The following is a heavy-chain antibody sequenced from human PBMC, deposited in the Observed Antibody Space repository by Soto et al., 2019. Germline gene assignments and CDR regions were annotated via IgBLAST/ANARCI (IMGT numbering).Heavy chain of an antibody. CDR2: IDPSDSYT. D-gene: IGHD6-6*01. J-gene: IGHJ6*02. CDR1: GYSFTSYW. V-gene: IGHV5-10-1*01. Sequence: PGESLKISCKGSGYSFTSYWISWVRQMPGKGLEWMGSIDPSDSYTNYSPSFQGHVTISADKSISTAYLQWSSLKASDTAMYYCVTISSSPRYYYYGMDVWGQGTTVTVSS. CDR3: VTISSSPRYYYYGMDV.